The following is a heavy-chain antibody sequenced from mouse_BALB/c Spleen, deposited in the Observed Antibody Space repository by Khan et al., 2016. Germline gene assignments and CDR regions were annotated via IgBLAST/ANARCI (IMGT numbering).Heavy chain of an antibody. J-gene: IGHJ4*01. CDR3: AKSNYNVGYYAMDY. V-gene: IGHV2-5-1*01. Sequence: QMQLEESGPSLVQPSQSLSITCTVSGFSLTSYGVHWVRQSPGKGLEWLGVIWRGGSTDYNAAFMSRLSITKDNSKSQVFFKMNSLQADETAIYYCAKSNYNVGYYAMDYWGQGTSVTVSS. CDR2: IWRGGST. D-gene: IGHD1-1*01. CDR1: GFSLTSYG.